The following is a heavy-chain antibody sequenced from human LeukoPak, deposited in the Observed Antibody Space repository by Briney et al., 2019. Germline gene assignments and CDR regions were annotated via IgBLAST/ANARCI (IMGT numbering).Heavy chain of an antibody. J-gene: IGHJ4*02. CDR3: ARAVSGRFDY. V-gene: IGHV4-59*08. Sequence: SETLSLTCTVSGGFISSYYWSWIRQPPGKGLEWTGYIYYSGSTNYNPSLNSRVTISVDTSKNQFSLRLSSVTAADTAIYYCARAVSGRFDYWGQGTLVTVSS. CDR2: IYYSGST. CDR1: GGFISSYY. D-gene: IGHD6-19*01.